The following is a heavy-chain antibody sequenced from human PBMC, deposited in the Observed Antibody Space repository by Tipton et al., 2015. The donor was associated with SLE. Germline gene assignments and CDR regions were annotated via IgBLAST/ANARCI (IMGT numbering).Heavy chain of an antibody. CDR2: INHSGST. J-gene: IGHJ4*02. CDR1: GGSISSGGYS. Sequence: TLSLTCAVSGGSISSGGYSWSWIRQPPGKGLEWIGEINHSGSTNYNPSLKSRVTISVDTSKNQFSLKLSSVTAADTAVYYCARGSRITIFGVVQYYFDYWGQGTLVTVSS. D-gene: IGHD3-3*01. V-gene: IGHV4-30-2*01. CDR3: ARGSRITIFGVVQYYFDY.